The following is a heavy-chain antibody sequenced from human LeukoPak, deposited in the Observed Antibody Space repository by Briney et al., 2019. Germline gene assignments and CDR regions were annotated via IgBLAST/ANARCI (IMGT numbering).Heavy chain of an antibody. D-gene: IGHD2-2*01. V-gene: IGHV4-34*01. CDR1: GGSFSGYY. CDR2: IYYSGST. J-gene: IGHJ4*02. CDR3: ARAHTPVPFDY. Sequence: PSETLSLTCAVYGGSFSGYYWSWIRQPPGKGLEWIGYIYYSGSTYYNPSLKSRATISVDTSKNQFSLKLSSVTAADTAVYYCARAHTPVPFDYWGQGTLVTVSS.